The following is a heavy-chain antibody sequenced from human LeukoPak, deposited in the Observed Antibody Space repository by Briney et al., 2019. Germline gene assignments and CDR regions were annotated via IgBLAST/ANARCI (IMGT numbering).Heavy chain of an antibody. CDR1: GYTFTSYG. CDR2: ISAYNGNT. D-gene: IGHD6-19*01. CDR3: ARLGSSGWNGPGY. Sequence: ASVKVSCKASGYTFTSYGISWVRQAPGQGLEWMGWISAYNGNTNYAQNLQGRFTMTTDTSMSTGYMELRSLRSDDTAVYYCARLGSSGWNGPGYWGQGTLVTVSS. J-gene: IGHJ4*02. V-gene: IGHV1-18*01.